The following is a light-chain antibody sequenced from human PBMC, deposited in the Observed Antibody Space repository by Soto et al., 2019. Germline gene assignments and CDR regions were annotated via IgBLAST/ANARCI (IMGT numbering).Light chain of an antibody. CDR2: AAS. J-gene: IGKJ1*01. CDR1: QSVSNN. CDR3: QQYSNWPPVRRT. V-gene: IGKV3-15*01. Sequence: EIVMTQSPATLSVSPGERATLSCRASQSVSNNLAWYQQKPGQAPRLLIYAASTRATGIPARFSGSGSGTEFTLTISSLQSEDFAVYYCQQYSNWPPVRRTFGQGTKVEIK.